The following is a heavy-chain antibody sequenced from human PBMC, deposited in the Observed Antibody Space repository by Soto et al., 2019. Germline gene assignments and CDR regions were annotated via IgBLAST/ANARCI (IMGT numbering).Heavy chain of an antibody. CDR2: INPATGAA. CDR3: ARGGGVGVAGSAAFDM. D-gene: IGHD3-3*01. J-gene: IGHJ3*02. V-gene: IGHV1-2*02. Sequence: QLHLAQSGAVVKKPGASVTVSCSASGYPVTAYYMHWVRQAPGRGLEWMGGINPATGAAKYTQTFPGRGPLTTGTSTDTGFMGLSGPASGDPAPFFFARGGGVGVAGSAAFDMWGQGTLVTVSS. CDR1: GYPVTAYY.